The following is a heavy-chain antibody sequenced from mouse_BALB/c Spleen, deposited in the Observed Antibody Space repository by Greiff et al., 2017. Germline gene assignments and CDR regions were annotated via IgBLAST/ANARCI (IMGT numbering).Heavy chain of an antibody. D-gene: IGHD2-4*01. J-gene: IGHJ3*01. V-gene: IGHV1S16*01. CDR2: INPSNGGT. CDR1: GYTFTSYY. CDR3: TMITGGFAY. Sequence: VQLQESGPELVRPGASVKMSCKASGYTFTSYYMYWVKQRPGQGLEWIGGINPSNGGTNFNEKFKSKATLTVDKSSSTAYMQLSSLTSEDSAVYYCTMITGGFAYWGQGTLVTVSA.